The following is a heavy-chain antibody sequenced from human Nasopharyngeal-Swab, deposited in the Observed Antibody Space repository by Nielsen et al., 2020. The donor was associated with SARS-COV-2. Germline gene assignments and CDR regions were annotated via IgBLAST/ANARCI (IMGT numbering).Heavy chain of an antibody. Sequence: GESLNISCAASGFTVSSNYMSWVRQAPGKGLEWVSVIYSGGSTYYADSVKGRFTISRDNSKNTLYLQMNSLRAEDTAVYYCARDRTAVTLDYWGQGTLVTVSS. CDR2: IYSGGST. CDR3: ARDRTAVTLDY. V-gene: IGHV3-53*05. J-gene: IGHJ4*02. D-gene: IGHD6-19*01. CDR1: GFTVSSNY.